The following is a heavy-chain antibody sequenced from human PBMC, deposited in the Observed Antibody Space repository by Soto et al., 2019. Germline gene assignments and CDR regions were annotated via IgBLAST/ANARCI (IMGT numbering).Heavy chain of an antibody. CDR2: ISAYNGNT. V-gene: IGHV1-18*01. CDR3: ARDLRDVDSSSWSHGGVSDWFDP. D-gene: IGHD6-13*01. J-gene: IGHJ5*02. CDR1: GYTFTSYG. Sequence: QVQLVQSGAEVKKPGASVKVSCKASGYTFTSYGISWVRQAPGQGLEWMGWISAYNGNTNYAQKLQGRVTMTTDTSTSKAYMELRSLRSDDTAVYYCARDLRDVDSSSWSHGGVSDWFDPWGQGTLVTVSS.